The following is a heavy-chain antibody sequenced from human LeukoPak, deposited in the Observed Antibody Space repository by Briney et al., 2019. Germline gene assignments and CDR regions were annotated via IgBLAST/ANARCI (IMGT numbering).Heavy chain of an antibody. Sequence: GGSLRLSCAASGVTFSSYWMTWVRQAPGKGLEWVANIKQDGSEKFYVDSVKGRFTISGDNAKSSLCLQMTSLKAEDTAVYFCVRESVYGSRSYYSYWGQGTLVTVSS. CDR3: VRESVYGSRSYYSY. CDR2: IKQDGSEK. V-gene: IGHV3-7*05. D-gene: IGHD3-10*01. J-gene: IGHJ4*02. CDR1: GVTFSSYW.